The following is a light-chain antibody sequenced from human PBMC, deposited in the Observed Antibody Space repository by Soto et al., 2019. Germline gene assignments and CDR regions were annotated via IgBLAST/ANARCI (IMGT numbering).Light chain of an antibody. CDR2: RAS. V-gene: IGKV1-39*01. CDR3: QHSYSLPPWT. J-gene: IGKJ1*01. CDR1: QSISTY. Sequence: IQMTQSPSSLSASVGDRVTISCRASQSISTYLNWYQQKPGTAPRLLIYRASSVKSGVPPRFSGSGSGRDFTLTISSLRPEDTATYFCQHSYSLPPWTFGQGTKVDIK.